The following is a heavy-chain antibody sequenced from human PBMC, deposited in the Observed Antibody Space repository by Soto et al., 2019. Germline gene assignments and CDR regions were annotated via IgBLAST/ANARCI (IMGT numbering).Heavy chain of an antibody. CDR3: ARRANPQLPLDY. Sequence: VGSLRLSCAASGFNFSSFWMAWVRQAPGKGLEWVANINQDGSEKYYVDSMKGRFTISRDNAKNSLYLEMNSLRAEDTAVYYCARRANPQLPLDYWGQGTLVTVSS. J-gene: IGHJ4*02. V-gene: IGHV3-7*03. D-gene: IGHD2-2*01. CDR2: INQDGSEK. CDR1: GFNFSSFW.